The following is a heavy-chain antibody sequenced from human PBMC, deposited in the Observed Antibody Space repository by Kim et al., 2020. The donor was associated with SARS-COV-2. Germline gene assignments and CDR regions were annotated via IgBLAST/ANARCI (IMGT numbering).Heavy chain of an antibody. Sequence: GGSLRLSCAASGFTFSSYAMHWVRQAPGKGLEWVAVITYDGGNKYYADSVKGRFTISRDNSKNTLYLQMNSLRAEDTAVYYCARDLGGSYYYGMDVWGQGTTATVSS. D-gene: IGHD1-26*01. J-gene: IGHJ6*02. CDR2: ITYDGGNK. CDR1: GFTFSSYA. V-gene: IGHV3-30*04. CDR3: ARDLGGSYYYGMDV.